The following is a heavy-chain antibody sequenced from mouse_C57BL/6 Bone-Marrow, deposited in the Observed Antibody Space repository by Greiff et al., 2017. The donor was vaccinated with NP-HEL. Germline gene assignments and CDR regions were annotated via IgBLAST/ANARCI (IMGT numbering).Heavy chain of an antibody. V-gene: IGHV5-9-1*02. CDR1: GFTFSSYA. CDR3: TRDYYGSPLYFDY. D-gene: IGHD1-1*01. CDR2: ISSGGDYI. Sequence: EVKLMESGEGLVKPGGSLKLSCAASGFTFSSYAMSWVRQTPEKRLEWVAYISSGGDYIYYADTVKGRFTISRDNARNTLYLQMSSLKSEDTAMYYCTRDYYGSPLYFDYWGQGTTLTVSS. J-gene: IGHJ2*01.